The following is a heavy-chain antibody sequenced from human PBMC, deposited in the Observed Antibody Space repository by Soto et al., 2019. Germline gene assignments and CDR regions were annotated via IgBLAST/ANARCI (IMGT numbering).Heavy chain of an antibody. CDR1: GLTVSRTQ. J-gene: IGHJ4*02. V-gene: IGHV3-53*01. CDR2: IYSGGST. D-gene: IGHD6-6*01. Sequence: PGGSLRLSCAVSGLTVSRTQMSWVRQAPGKGLQWVSVIYSGGSTYYANAVKGRFTTSRDISENTVYLELDKLTVDDTAVYYCARAREPEYSSSILFDYWGRGTLVTVSS. CDR3: ARAREPEYSSSILFDY.